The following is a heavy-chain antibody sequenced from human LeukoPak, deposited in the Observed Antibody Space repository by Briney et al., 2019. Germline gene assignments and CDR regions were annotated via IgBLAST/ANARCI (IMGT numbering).Heavy chain of an antibody. CDR1: GFTFSSYG. D-gene: IGHD3-22*01. V-gene: IGHV3-30*02. J-gene: IGHJ4*02. CDR3: ARQDSSGYSFDY. Sequence: PGGSLRLSCAASGFTFSSYGMHWVRQAPGKGLEWVAFIRYDGSNKYYADSVKGRFTISRDNAKNSLYLQMNSLRAEDTAVYYCARQDSSGYSFDYWGQGTLVTVSS. CDR2: IRYDGSNK.